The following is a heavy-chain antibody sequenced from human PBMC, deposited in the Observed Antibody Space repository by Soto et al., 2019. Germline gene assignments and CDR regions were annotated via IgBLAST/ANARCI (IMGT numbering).Heavy chain of an antibody. J-gene: IGHJ6*02. D-gene: IGHD3-10*01. CDR2: ISYDGSNK. CDR3: ARDPGSGSLTSPQYGMDV. Sequence: GGSLRLSCAASGFTFSSYAMHWVRQAPGKGLEWVAVISYDGSNKYYADSVKGRFTISRDNSKNTLYLQMNSLRAEDTAVYYCARDPGSGSLTSPQYGMDVWGQGTTVTVSS. CDR1: GFTFSSYA. V-gene: IGHV3-30-3*01.